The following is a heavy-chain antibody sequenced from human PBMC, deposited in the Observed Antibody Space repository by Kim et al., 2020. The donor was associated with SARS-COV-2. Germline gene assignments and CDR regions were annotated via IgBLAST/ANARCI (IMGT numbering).Heavy chain of an antibody. V-gene: IGHV3-23*01. CDR2: INYSGEST. CDR3: ATGMVGPTTFDF. Sequence: LSLTCAASGFTFNSRAMAWVRQAPGKGLEWASSINYSGESTYYEDFVKGRFTVSRDNSKNTLYLQMNSLRADDTAVYYCATGMVGPTTFDFWGQGIL. J-gene: IGHJ4*02. D-gene: IGHD1-26*01. CDR1: GFTFNSRA.